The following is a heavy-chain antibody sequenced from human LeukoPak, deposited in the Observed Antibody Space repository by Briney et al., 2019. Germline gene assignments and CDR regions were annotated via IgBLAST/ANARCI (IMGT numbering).Heavy chain of an antibody. D-gene: IGHD4/OR15-4a*01. CDR2: ISGGGETR. CDR3: ARDASGANLPFDY. V-gene: IGHV3-48*03. CDR1: GFTFSTYE. Sequence: GGSLRLSCAASGFTFSTYEMNWVRQAPGKGLEWISYISGGGETRYYADSVKGRFTISRDNGKNSLYLQMNSLRAEDTAVYYYARDASGANLPFDYWGQGTQVTVSS. J-gene: IGHJ4*02.